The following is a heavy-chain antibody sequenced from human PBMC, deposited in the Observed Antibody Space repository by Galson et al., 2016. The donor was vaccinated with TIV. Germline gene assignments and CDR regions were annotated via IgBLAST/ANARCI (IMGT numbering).Heavy chain of an antibody. CDR3: ARERTPPGPDNDTWFGP. J-gene: IGHJ5*02. CDR1: GGSIITKSYY. CDR2: VYDDGNA. V-gene: IGHV4-39*07. D-gene: IGHD3-22*01. Sequence: SETLSLTCIVSGGSIITKSYYWAWIRQPPGKGLEWIGMVYDDGNAYYNPSLKSRVTISVDTSKNQFSLKLTSVTAADTAVYYCARERTPPGPDNDTWFGPWGHGILVAVSS.